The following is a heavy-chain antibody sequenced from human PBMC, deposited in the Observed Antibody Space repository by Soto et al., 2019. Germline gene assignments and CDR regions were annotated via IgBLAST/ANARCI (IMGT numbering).Heavy chain of an antibody. V-gene: IGHV3-21*01. Sequence: GGSLRLSCAASGFTFSSYSMNWVRQAPGKGLEWVSSISSSSSYIYYADSVKGRFTISRDNAKNSLYLQMNSLRAEDTAVYYCAEGDWNYHWFDPWGQGTLVTVSS. CDR2: ISSSSSYI. J-gene: IGHJ5*02. CDR1: GFTFSSYS. CDR3: AEGDWNYHWFDP. D-gene: IGHD1-7*01.